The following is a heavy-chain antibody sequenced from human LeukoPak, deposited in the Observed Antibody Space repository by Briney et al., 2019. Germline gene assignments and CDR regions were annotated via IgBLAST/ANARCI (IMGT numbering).Heavy chain of an antibody. J-gene: IGHJ4*02. Sequence: GGSLRLSCSASGFTFSNYAMHWVRQAPRKGLEYVSAISRNGGSTYYADSVKGRFTISRDNSKNTLYLQMTSLRAEDTAVYYCARGRSGFYFDYWGQGTLVTVSS. CDR3: ARGRSGFYFDY. CDR1: GFTFSNYA. D-gene: IGHD3-22*01. V-gene: IGHV3-64D*06. CDR2: ISRNGGST.